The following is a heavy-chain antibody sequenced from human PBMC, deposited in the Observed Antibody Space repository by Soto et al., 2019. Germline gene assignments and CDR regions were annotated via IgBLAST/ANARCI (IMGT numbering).Heavy chain of an antibody. Sequence: SVKVSCKASGGSFSSYAISWVRQAPGHGLEWMGGIIPIFGTANYAQKFQGRVTITARESTCTAYMELCGLRSEDTAGYYCARDWYSRGPFDPWPQGSQVIVCS. D-gene: IGHD6-19*01. J-gene: IGHJ5*01. V-gene: IGHV1-69*13. CDR2: IIPIFGTA. CDR1: GGSFSSYA. CDR3: ARDWYSRGPFDP.